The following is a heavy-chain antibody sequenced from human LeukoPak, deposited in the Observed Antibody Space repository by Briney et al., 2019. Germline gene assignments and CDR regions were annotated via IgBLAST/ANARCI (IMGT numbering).Heavy chain of an antibody. Sequence: GGSLRLSCAASGFPFSSYDMHWVRQPSGKGLEWVSAIGTAGDTYYSGSVKGRFTISRENAKNSFYLHMNSLRAGDTAVYYCARGIGGYYDYWGQGTLVTVSS. CDR1: GFPFSSYD. CDR2: IGTAGDT. V-gene: IGHV3-13*01. J-gene: IGHJ4*02. CDR3: ARGIGGYYDY. D-gene: IGHD3-22*01.